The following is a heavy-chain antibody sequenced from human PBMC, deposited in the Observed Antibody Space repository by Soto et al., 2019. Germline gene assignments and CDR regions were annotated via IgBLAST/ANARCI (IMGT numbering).Heavy chain of an antibody. D-gene: IGHD1-1*01. CDR3: ARGQDAYKSGY. CDR1: GGSVSSSPYY. J-gene: IGHJ4*02. V-gene: IGHV4-61*01. Sequence: QVRLQESGPGLVQPSETLSLTCTVSGGSVSSSPYYWSWIRQPPGKGLECIGYIYNTGHTYYSPSSRGRVTISVDTSKNQFSLKLSSVTAADTAVYYCARGQDAYKSGYWGQGTLVTVSS. CDR2: IYNTGHT.